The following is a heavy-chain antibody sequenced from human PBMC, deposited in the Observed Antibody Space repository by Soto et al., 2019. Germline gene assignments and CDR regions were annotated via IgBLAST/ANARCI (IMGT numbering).Heavy chain of an antibody. J-gene: IGHJ4*02. CDR1: GFTFTSYA. V-gene: IGHV3-48*02. CDR3: ARGTYGDYSFDY. CDR2: ISSSSSAI. Sequence: EVQLVESGGGLVQPGGSLRLSCAASGFTFTSYAMNWVRQAPGKGLEWVSYISSSSSAIYYADSVKGRFTISRDNAKNSLYLQVNSLRDEDAAVYYCARGTYGDYSFDYWGQGTLVTVSS. D-gene: IGHD4-17*01.